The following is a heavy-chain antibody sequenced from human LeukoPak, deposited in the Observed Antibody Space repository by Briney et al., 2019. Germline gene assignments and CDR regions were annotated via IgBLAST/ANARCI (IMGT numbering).Heavy chain of an antibody. V-gene: IGHV3-21*01. J-gene: IGHJ6*02. CDR3: ARDLRQGYYGMDV. D-gene: IGHD5/OR15-5a*01. CDR1: GFTFSSYS. CDR2: ISSSSSYI. Sequence: GGSLRLSCAASGFTFSSYSMNWVRQAPGKGLEWVSSISSSSSYIYYADSVKGRFTISRDNAKNSLYLQMNSLRAEDTAVYYCARDLRQGYYGMDVWGQGTTVTVSS.